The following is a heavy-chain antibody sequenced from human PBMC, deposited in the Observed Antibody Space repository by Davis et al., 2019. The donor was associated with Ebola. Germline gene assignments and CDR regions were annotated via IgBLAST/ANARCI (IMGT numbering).Heavy chain of an antibody. D-gene: IGHD3-22*01. CDR3: ARVLYYYDSSGYYYFDY. J-gene: IGHJ4*02. CDR2: IYSGGNT. V-gene: IGHV3-66*01. Sequence: GESLKISCAASGFSVSNNYMSWVRQAPGKGLEWVSVIYSGGNTYYADSVKGRFTISRDNSKNTLYLQMNSLRAEDTAVYYCARVLYYYDSSGYYYFDYWGQGTLVTVSS. CDR1: GFSVSNNY.